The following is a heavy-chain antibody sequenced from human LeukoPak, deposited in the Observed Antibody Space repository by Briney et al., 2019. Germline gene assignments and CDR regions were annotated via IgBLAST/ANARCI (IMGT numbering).Heavy chain of an antibody. CDR2: ISSSSSTI. J-gene: IGHJ4*02. V-gene: IGHV3-48*01. Sequence: PGGSLRLSCAASGFTFSSYSMNWVRQAPGKGLEWVSYISSSSSTIYYADSVKGRFTISRGNAKNSLYLQMNSLRAEDTAVYYCARDDLGYSSSWYDYWGQGTLVTVSS. D-gene: IGHD6-13*01. CDR3: ARDDLGYSSSWYDY. CDR1: GFTFSSYS.